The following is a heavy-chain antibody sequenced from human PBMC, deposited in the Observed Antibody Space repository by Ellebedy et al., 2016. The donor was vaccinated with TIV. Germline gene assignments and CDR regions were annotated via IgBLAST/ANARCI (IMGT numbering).Heavy chain of an antibody. CDR1: GGSFSGYY. CDR2: INHSGST. Sequence: SETLSLXCAVYGGSFSGYYWSWIRQPPGKGLEWIGEINHSGSTNYNPSLKSRVTISVDTSKNQFSLKLSSVTAADTAVYYCARDPYRGDYPFDYWGQGTLVTVSS. J-gene: IGHJ4*02. CDR3: ARDPYRGDYPFDY. V-gene: IGHV4-34*01. D-gene: IGHD4-17*01.